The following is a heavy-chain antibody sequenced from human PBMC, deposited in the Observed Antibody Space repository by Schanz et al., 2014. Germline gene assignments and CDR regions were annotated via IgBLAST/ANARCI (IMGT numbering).Heavy chain of an antibody. Sequence: QVQLQESGPGLVKPSETLSLTCTVSGASISSGGYYWDWIRLLPGKGLEWIGRIYTSGSTNYNPSRKGRVTISEDTPKNQFSLKLSSGTAADTAVYYCARDVGGCSSSTSCYAFEIWGQGTMVTVSS. J-gene: IGHJ3*02. CDR1: GASISSGGYY. CDR2: IYTSGST. V-gene: IGHV4-61*02. D-gene: IGHD2-2*01. CDR3: ARDVGGCSSSTSCYAFEI.